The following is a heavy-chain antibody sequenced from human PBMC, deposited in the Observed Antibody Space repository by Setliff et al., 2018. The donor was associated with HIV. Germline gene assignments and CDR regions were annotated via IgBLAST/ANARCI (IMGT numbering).Heavy chain of an antibody. J-gene: IGHJ4*02. CDR2: IYHSGST. Sequence: SETLSLTCTVSGASISSSTYYWGWIRQPPGKGLEWIGTIYHSGSTYYNPSLKSRVTISVDTSKNQFSLKLTSVTAADTAVYYCARFSTSSGGTFDYWGQGTLVTVSS. CDR3: ARFSTSSGGTFDY. D-gene: IGHD6-6*01. CDR1: GASISSSTYY. V-gene: IGHV4-39*07.